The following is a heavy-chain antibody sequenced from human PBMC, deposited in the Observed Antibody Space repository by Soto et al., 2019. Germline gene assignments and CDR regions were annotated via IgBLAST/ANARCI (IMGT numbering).Heavy chain of an antibody. Sequence: GASVKVSCKASGGTFSSYAISWVRQAPGQGLEWMGGIIPIFGTANYAQKFQGRVTITADESTSTAYMELSSLRSEDTTVYYCAMYIVVVPREGLRFDPWGQGTLVTVSS. CDR2: IIPIFGTA. J-gene: IGHJ5*02. CDR3: AMYIVVVPREGLRFDP. V-gene: IGHV1-69*13. D-gene: IGHD2-2*01. CDR1: GGTFSSYA.